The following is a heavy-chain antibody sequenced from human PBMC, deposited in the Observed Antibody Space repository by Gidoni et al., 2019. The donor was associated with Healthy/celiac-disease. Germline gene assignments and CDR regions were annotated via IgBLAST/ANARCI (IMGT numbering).Heavy chain of an antibody. Sequence: QVQLVEPGGGVVQPGRSSRLSCAASGFTFSSYGMPWVRQAPGKGLEWVAVISYDGSNKYYADSVKGRFTISRDNSKNTLYLQMNSLRAEDTAVYYCAKDVAVAGTNYYYYGMDVWGQGTTVTVSS. D-gene: IGHD6-19*01. CDR2: ISYDGSNK. CDR1: GFTFSSYG. CDR3: AKDVAVAGTNYYYYGMDV. J-gene: IGHJ6*02. V-gene: IGHV3-30*18.